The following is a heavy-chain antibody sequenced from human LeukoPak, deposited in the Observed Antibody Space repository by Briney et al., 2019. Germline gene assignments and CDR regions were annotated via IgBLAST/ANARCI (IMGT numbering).Heavy chain of an antibody. CDR1: GGSISSYY. Sequence: SETLSLTCTVSGGSISSYYWSWIRQPPGKGLEWIGYIYYSGSTNYNPSLKSRVTMSVDTSKNQFSLKLSSVTAADTAVYYCARDLSDYSNEGGALDYWGQGTLVTVSS. J-gene: IGHJ4*02. D-gene: IGHD4-11*01. V-gene: IGHV4-59*12. CDR2: IYYSGST. CDR3: ARDLSDYSNEGGALDY.